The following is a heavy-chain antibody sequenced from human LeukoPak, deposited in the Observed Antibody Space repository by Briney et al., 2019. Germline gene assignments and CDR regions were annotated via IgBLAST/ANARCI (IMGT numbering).Heavy chain of an antibody. CDR2: IIPIFGTA. CDR1: GGTFSSYA. Sequence: ASVKVSCKASGGTFSSYAISWVRQAPGQGLEWMGGIIPIFGTANYAQKFQGRVTITTDESTSTAYMELSSLRSEDTAVYYCARAEILEWSPIFYYYYMDVWGKGTTVTVSS. D-gene: IGHD3-3*01. V-gene: IGHV1-69*05. CDR3: ARAEILEWSPIFYYYYMDV. J-gene: IGHJ6*03.